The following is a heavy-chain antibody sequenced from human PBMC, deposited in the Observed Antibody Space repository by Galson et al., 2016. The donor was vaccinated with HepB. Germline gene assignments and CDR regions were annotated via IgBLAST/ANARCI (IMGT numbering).Heavy chain of an antibody. CDR1: GDSITSRGYS. D-gene: IGHD4-17*01. J-gene: IGHJ4*02. CDR3: AKVFGNHGDYIFDN. V-gene: IGHV4-39*07. Sequence: SETLSLTCAVSGDSITSRGYSWDWIRQPPGKGLEWIGAIYYRGSTYYNPSLKGRVTISMDTSENNFSLKLDSVTAADTAVYYCAKVFGNHGDYIFDNWGQGTLVTVSS. CDR2: IYYRGST.